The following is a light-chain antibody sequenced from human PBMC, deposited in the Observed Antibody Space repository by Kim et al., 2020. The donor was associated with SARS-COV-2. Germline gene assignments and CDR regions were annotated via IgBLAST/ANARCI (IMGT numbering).Light chain of an antibody. J-gene: IGKJ2*03. Sequence: DIQMTQSPSTLSASVGDRVTITCRASQSISSWLAWYQQKPGIVPKLLIYEATNLASGVPSRFTGSGSGTEFTLTIGSLQPDDFATYYCQQYNSNLYSFGQGTKLEI. CDR1: QSISSW. CDR2: EAT. V-gene: IGKV1-5*03. CDR3: QQYNSNLYS.